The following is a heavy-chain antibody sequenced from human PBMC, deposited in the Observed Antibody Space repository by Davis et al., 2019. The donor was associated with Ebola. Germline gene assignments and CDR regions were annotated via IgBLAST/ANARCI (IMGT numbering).Heavy chain of an antibody. CDR3: ARVFTYYDFWSGYYMVVGYGMDV. CDR2: IKQDGSEK. CDR1: GFTVSSNH. V-gene: IGHV3-7*03. Sequence: GGSLRLSCAASGFTVSSNHMSWVRQAPGKGLEWVANIKQDGSEKYYVDSVKGRFTISRDNAKNSLYLQMNSLRAEDTAVYYCARVFTYYDFWSGYYMVVGYGMDVWGQGTTVTVSS. J-gene: IGHJ6*02. D-gene: IGHD3-3*01.